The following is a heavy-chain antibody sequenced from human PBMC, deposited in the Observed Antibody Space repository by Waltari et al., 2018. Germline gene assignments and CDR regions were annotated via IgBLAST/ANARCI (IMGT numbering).Heavy chain of an antibody. CDR3: ARGEWEERVNWFDP. J-gene: IGHJ5*02. V-gene: IGHV1-46*01. CDR1: GYTFTSYY. CDR2: INPRGDGT. D-gene: IGHD1-26*01. Sequence: QVQLVQSGAEVKKPGDSVKVSCKASGYTFTSYYMHWVRQAPGQGLEWMGIINPRGDGTGYAHRIQGKVTMTRDTTPSTVSKELRNRRSADPTRYYWARGEWEERVNWFDPWGQGTLVTVSS.